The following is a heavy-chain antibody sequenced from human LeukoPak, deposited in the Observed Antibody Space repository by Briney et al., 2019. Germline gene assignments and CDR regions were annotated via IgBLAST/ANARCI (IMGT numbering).Heavy chain of an antibody. CDR3: AVVGSGSYTMVYYYYGMDV. J-gene: IGHJ6*02. Sequence: GASVKVSCKASGGTFSSYAISWVRQAPGQGLEWMGGFIPVFGTANYAQKFQGRVTITADESTSTAYMELSSLRSEDTAVYYCAVVGSGSYTMVYYYYGMDVWGQGTTVTVSS. CDR1: GGTFSSYA. V-gene: IGHV1-69*13. CDR2: FIPVFGTA. D-gene: IGHD3-10*01.